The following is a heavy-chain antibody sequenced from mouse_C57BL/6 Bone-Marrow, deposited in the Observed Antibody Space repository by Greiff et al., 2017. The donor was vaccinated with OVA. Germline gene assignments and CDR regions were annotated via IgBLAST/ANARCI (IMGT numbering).Heavy chain of an antibody. V-gene: IGHV1-87*01. CDR1: YTFSRRVH. Sequence: QVQLQQSGPELARPWASVKISCQAFYTFSRRVHFAIRDTNYWMQWVKQRPGLGLEWIGAIYPGNGDTSYNQKFKGKATLTADKSSSTAYMQLSILTSEDSAVYCCAWMVTRSRYAMDYWGQGTSVTVSS. CDR2: GLGLEWIG. CDR3: SEDSAVYCCAWMVTRSRYAMDY. J-gene: IGHJ4*01. D-gene: IGHD2-2*01.